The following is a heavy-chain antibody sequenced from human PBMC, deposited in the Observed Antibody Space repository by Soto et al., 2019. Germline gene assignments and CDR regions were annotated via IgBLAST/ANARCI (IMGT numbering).Heavy chain of an antibody. CDR3: ARDRPGRDIEYYYYYMDV. CDR2: IYYSGST. CDR1: GGSISSYY. V-gene: IGHV4-59*01. Sequence: SETLSLTCTVSGGSISSYYWSWIRQPPGKGLEWIGYIYYSGSTNYNPSLKSRVTISVDTSKNQFSLKLSSVTAADTAVYYCARDRPGRDIEYYYYYMDVWGKGTTVTVSS. D-gene: IGHD2-15*01. J-gene: IGHJ6*03.